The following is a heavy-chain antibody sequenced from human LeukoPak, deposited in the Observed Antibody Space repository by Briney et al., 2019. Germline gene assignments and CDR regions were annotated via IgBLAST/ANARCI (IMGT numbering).Heavy chain of an antibody. Sequence: NPGGSLRLSCAASGFTFSSYAMSWVRQAPGKGLEWVSAISGSGGSTYYADSVKGRFTISRDNSKNTLYLQMNSLRAEDTAVYYCAKGCDGGGSCYFDVWGKGTTVTVSS. D-gene: IGHD2-15*01. CDR1: GFTFSSYA. CDR3: AKGCDGGGSCYFDV. CDR2: ISGSGGST. J-gene: IGHJ6*03. V-gene: IGHV3-23*01.